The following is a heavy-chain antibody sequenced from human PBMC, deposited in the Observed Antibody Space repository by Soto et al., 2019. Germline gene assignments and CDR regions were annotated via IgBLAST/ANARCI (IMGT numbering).Heavy chain of an antibody. CDR2: IYYSGST. CDR3: AASREGYTLGY. CDR1: GGSISSYY. V-gene: IGHV4-59*01. D-gene: IGHD5-12*01. J-gene: IGHJ4*02. Sequence: TSETLSLTCSVSGGSISSYYLSWIRQPPGKGLEWIGYIYYSGSTNYNPSLKSRVTISLDTSKNQFSLKLSSVTAADTAVYYCAASREGYTLGYWGQGTLVTVSS.